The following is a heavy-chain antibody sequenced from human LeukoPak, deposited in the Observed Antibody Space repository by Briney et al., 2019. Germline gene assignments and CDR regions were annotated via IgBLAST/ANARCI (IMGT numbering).Heavy chain of an antibody. J-gene: IGHJ6*03. D-gene: IGHD3-22*01. Sequence: ASVKVSCKASGYTFTRNGICWVRQAPGQGLEWMGWISGYNGNTKYAQKFQGRVTMTTDTSTRTAYMELKGLRSDDTAEYYCARGPGGRSGYHPLEDYYYYYYMDVWGKGTKVTVSS. CDR2: ISGYNGNT. CDR1: GYTFTRNG. CDR3: ARGPGGRSGYHPLEDYYYYYYMDV. V-gene: IGHV1-18*01.